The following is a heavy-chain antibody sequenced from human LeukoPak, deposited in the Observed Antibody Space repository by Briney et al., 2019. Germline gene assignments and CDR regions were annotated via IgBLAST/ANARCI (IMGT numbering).Heavy chain of an antibody. V-gene: IGHV4-59*01. CDR1: DGSISTYY. CDR3: ARDLVTVTKGFDI. J-gene: IGHJ3*02. Sequence: SETLSLTCTVSDGSISTYYWSWVRQPPGKGLEWIGYIYTSGSTNYNPSLKSRVTISVDTSKNQFSLKLSSVTAADTAVYYCARDLVTVTKGFDIWGQGTMVSVSS. CDR2: IYTSGST. D-gene: IGHD4-17*01.